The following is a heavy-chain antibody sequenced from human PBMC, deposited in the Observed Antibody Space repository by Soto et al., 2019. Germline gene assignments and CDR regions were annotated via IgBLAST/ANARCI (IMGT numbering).Heavy chain of an antibody. Sequence: VGSLRLSCAASGFTLSGYAIDCIRQATGKGLEYVSGISSNGVGTYYANSVQGRFTISRDNSKNTVYLQMGSLRPEDMAVYYCARRARPDFYYMDVWGKGTTVTVSS. CDR3: ARRARPDFYYMDV. D-gene: IGHD6-6*01. CDR2: ISSNGVGT. V-gene: IGHV3-64*01. J-gene: IGHJ6*03. CDR1: GFTLSGYA.